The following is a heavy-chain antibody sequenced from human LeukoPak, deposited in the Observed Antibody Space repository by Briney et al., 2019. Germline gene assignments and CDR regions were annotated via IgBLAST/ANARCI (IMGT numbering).Heavy chain of an antibody. D-gene: IGHD2-2*01. CDR1: YS. J-gene: IGHJ4*02. CDR3: ARDSHCSSTSCPPSSPFDY. V-gene: IGHV3-21*01. Sequence: YSMNWVRQAPGKGLEWVSSISSSSSYIYYADSVKGRFTFSRDNAKNSLYLQMNSLRAEDTAVYYCARDSHCSSTSCPPSSPFDYWGQGTLVTVSS. CDR2: ISSSSSYI.